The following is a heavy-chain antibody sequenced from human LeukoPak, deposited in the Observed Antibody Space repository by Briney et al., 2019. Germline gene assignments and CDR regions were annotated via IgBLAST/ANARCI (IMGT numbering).Heavy chain of an antibody. CDR3: AKDFRIGYSAHFDY. J-gene: IGHJ4*02. V-gene: IGHV3-23*01. D-gene: IGHD2-21*01. CDR2: IYENGGTT. CDR1: GFTFRSHA. Sequence: SGGSLRLSCVGSGFTFRSHAMSWVRQAPEKGLEFVSSIYENGGTTYYADSVKGRFSISRDNSKNTLYLQMDSLRGEDTAVYYCAKDFRIGYSAHFDYWGQGALVTVSS.